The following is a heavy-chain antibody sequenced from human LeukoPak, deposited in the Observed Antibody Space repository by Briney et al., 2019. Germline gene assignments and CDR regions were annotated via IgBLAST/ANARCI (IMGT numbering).Heavy chain of an antibody. D-gene: IGHD3-10*01. CDR3: TRAWDWRVSGSGSLYYFDY. CDR1: GFTFDDYA. J-gene: IGHJ4*02. CDR2: IRCKAYGGTT. V-gene: IGHV3-49*04. Sequence: GGSLRLSCAASGFTFDDYAMHWVRQAPGKGLEWVGFIRCKAYGGTTEYAASVKGRFTISRDDSKSIAYLQMNSLKTEDTAVYYCTRAWDWRVSGSGSLYYFDYWGQGTLVTVSS.